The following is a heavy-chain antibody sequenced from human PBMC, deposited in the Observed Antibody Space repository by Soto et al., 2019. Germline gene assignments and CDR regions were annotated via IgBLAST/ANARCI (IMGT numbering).Heavy chain of an antibody. J-gene: IGHJ3*02. CDR1: GFTFTNYW. V-gene: IGHV3-74*01. Sequence: EVQLVQSGGGSVQPGGSLRLSCAASGFTFTNYWMHWVRQVPGKGLVWVSRIDGVGTGTSYSDSVRGRFTISRDNAENMLYLQMNSLRAEDTAMYYCARDRLSSWPTALDIWGQGTMVTVAS. CDR2: IDGVGTGT. CDR3: ARDRLSSWPTALDI. D-gene: IGHD2-15*01.